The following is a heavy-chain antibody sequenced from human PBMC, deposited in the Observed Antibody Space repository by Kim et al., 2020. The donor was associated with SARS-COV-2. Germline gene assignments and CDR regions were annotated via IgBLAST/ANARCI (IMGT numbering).Heavy chain of an antibody. V-gene: IGHV3-33*06. CDR2: IWFDAGNK. Sequence: GGSLRLSCAASGFTFSTYGMHWVRQAPGKGLEWVAIIWFDAGNKYYADSVKGRFTISRDNSRNILYLEMNSLRAEDTAMYYCAKAGYSDPGDDAFDVWGQGTMVTVSS. CDR3: AKAGYSDPGDDAFDV. CDR1: GFTFSTYG. J-gene: IGHJ3*01. D-gene: IGHD3-16*01.